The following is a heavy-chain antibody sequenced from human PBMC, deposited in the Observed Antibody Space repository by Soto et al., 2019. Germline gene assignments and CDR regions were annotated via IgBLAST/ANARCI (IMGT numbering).Heavy chain of an antibody. D-gene: IGHD5-18*01. J-gene: IGHJ6*02. V-gene: IGHV4-34*01. CDR2: INHSGST. Sequence: PSETLSLTCAVYGGSFSGYYWSWIRQPPGKGLEWIGEINHSGSTNYNPSLKSRVTISVDTSKNQFSLKLSSVTAADTAVHYCARDAWIQLWLENYYYYGMDVWGQGTTVTVSS. CDR1: GGSFSGYY. CDR3: ARDAWIQLWLENYYYYGMDV.